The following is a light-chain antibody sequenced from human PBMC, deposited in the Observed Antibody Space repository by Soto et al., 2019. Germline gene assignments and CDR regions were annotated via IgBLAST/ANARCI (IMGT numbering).Light chain of an antibody. CDR2: GAS. CDR3: QQYNNWPPMYT. V-gene: IGKV3-15*01. Sequence: EIVMTQSQASLSVSPGERATLPCRASQSVSYNLAWYQQKPGQAPRLLIYGASTRATGIPARFSGSGSGTEFTLTISSLQSEDFAVYYCQQYNNWPPMYTFGQGTKQEIK. J-gene: IGKJ2*01. CDR1: QSVSYN.